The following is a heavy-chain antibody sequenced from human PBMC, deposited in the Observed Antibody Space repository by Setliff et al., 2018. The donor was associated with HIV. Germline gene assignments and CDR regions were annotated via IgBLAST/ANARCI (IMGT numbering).Heavy chain of an antibody. CDR2: IHISGST. V-gene: IGHV4-4*09. CDR1: DGSISSFY. Sequence: SETLSLTCSLSDGSISSFYWTWIRQPPGKGLEWIGYIHISGSTTYNPSLKSRVSISVDTSENQFSLTLTSVTAADSAVYFCARSTLPLPYYYIDVWGRGTTVTGLL. D-gene: IGHD2-15*01. J-gene: IGHJ6*03. CDR3: ARSTLPLPYYYIDV.